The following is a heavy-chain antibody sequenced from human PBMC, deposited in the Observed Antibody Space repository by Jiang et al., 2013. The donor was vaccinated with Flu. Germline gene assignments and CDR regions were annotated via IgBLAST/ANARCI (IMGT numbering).Heavy chain of an antibody. D-gene: IGHD6-13*01. CDR2: INTNTGNP. J-gene: IGHJ6*02. CDR3: ARDQRGSWYPAYYYYYGMDV. Sequence: CKASGYTFTSYAMNWVRQAPGQGLEWMGWINTNTGNPTYAQGFTGRFVFSLDTSVSTAYLQISSLKAEDTAVYYCARDQRGSWYPAYYYYYGMDVWGQGTTVTVSS. V-gene: IGHV7-4-1*02. CDR1: GYTFTSYA.